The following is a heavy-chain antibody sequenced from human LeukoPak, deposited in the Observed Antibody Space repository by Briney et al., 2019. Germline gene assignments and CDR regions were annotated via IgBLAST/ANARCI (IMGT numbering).Heavy chain of an antibody. V-gene: IGHV4-39*07. Sequence: SETLSFTCTVSGGSISSSSYYWGWIRQPPGKGLEWIGSIYYSGSTYYNPSLKSRVTISVDTSKNRFSLKLSSVTAADTAVYYCARVESGYDASYGMDVWGQGTTVTVSS. CDR2: IYYSGST. CDR3: ARVESGYDASYGMDV. J-gene: IGHJ6*02. D-gene: IGHD5-12*01. CDR1: GGSISSSSYY.